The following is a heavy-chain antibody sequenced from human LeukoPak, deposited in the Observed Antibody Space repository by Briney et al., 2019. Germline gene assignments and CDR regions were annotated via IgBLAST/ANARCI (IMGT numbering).Heavy chain of an antibody. D-gene: IGHD1-1*01. CDR1: GFTFSGYD. V-gene: IGHV3-13*01. CDR2: IGTAGHT. J-gene: IGHJ4*02. CDR3: AREVQGQEWFYFDY. Sequence: AGGSLRLSCAASGFTFSGYDMHWVRQPTGKGLEWVSAIGTAGHTYYPDSVKGRFTISRENAKNSLYLQMNSLRAGDTAVYYCAREVQGQEWFYFDYWGQGTLVTVSS.